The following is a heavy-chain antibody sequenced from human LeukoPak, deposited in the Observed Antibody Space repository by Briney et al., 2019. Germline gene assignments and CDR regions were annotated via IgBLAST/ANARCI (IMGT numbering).Heavy chain of an antibody. J-gene: IGHJ4*02. CDR1: GYTFTGYY. Sequence: ASVKVSCKASGYTFTGYYMHWVRQAPGQGLEWMGWINPNSGGTNYAQKFQGRVTMTRDTSISTAYMELSRLRSDDTAVYYCARDFWSGYYSGGGGDYWGQGTLVTVSS. CDR2: INPNSGGT. D-gene: IGHD3-3*01. CDR3: ARDFWSGYYSGGGGDY. V-gene: IGHV1-2*02.